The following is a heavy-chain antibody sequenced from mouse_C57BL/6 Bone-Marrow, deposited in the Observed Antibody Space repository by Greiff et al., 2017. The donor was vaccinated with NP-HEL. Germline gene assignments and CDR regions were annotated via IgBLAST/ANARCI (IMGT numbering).Heavy chain of an antibody. V-gene: IGHV14-2*01. J-gene: IGHJ4*01. CDR3: AREYYGSSPYYAMDY. CDR1: GFNIKVYY. CDR2: IDPEDGET. D-gene: IGHD1-1*01. Sequence: EVQLQQSGAELVKPGASVKLSCTASGFNIKVYYMHWVKQRTEQGLEWIGRIDPEDGETKYAPKFQGKATITADTSSNTAYLQLSSLTSEDTAVYYCAREYYGSSPYYAMDYWGQGTSVTVSS.